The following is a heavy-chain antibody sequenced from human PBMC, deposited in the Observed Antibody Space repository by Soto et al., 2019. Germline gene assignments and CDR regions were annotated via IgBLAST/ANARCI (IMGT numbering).Heavy chain of an antibody. D-gene: IGHD1-20*01. Sequence: GASVKVSCKACCYTFTSYGISLLRHAPGQWLECMVWISAYNGNTNYAQKLQGRVTMTTDTSTSTAYMELRSLRSDDTAVYYCARGDNWNYFEYWGQGTLVTVSS. CDR3: ARGDNWNYFEY. CDR2: ISAYNGNT. V-gene: IGHV1-18*01. CDR1: CYTFTSYG. J-gene: IGHJ4*02.